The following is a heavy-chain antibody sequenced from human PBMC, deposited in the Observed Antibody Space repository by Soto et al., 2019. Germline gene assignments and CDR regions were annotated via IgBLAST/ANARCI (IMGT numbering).Heavy chain of an antibody. J-gene: IGHJ4*02. CDR3: ARGGDSSGYYYGY. V-gene: IGHV3-48*02. CDR2: ISSSSSTI. D-gene: IGHD3-22*01. CDR1: GFTFSTYA. Sequence: VQLVESGGGLVQPGGSLRLSCAASGFTFSTYAMNWVRQAPGKGLEWVSYISSSSSTIYYADSVKGRFTISRDNAKNSLYLQMNSLRDEDTAVYYCARGGDSSGYYYGYWGQGTLVTVSS.